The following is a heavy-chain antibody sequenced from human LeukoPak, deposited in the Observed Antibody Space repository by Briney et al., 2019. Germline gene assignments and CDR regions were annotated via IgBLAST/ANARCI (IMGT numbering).Heavy chain of an antibody. CDR2: IYYTGST. Sequence: PSETLSLTCSVSGGSISSLYWSWLRQPPGKGLEWIGYIYYTGSTNYTPSLKSRVTMFVDMSKNQFSLRLSSVTAADTAVYYCARHRAYSSSSPFDYWGQGTLVTVSS. CDR3: ARHRAYSSSSPFDY. J-gene: IGHJ4*02. CDR1: GGSISSLY. D-gene: IGHD6-6*01. V-gene: IGHV4-59*08.